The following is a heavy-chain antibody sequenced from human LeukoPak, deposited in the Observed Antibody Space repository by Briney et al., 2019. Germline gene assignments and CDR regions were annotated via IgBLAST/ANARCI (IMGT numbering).Heavy chain of an antibody. Sequence: ASVKVSCRASGYSFTYYGISWVRQAPGQGLEWMGWINPYNGNTNYAQKLQGRVTMTTDTSTSIAYMELRSLRSDDTAVYYCARLYYYYDSSGYSIQLEFDYWGQGTLVTVSS. CDR1: GYSFTYYG. CDR3: ARLYYYYDSSGYSIQLEFDY. J-gene: IGHJ4*02. CDR2: INPYNGNT. D-gene: IGHD3-22*01. V-gene: IGHV1-18*01.